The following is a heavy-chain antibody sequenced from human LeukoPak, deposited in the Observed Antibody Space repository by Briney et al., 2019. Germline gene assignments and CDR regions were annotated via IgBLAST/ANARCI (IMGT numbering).Heavy chain of an antibody. CDR2: INHSGST. V-gene: IGHV4-34*01. Sequence: SETLSLTCAVYGGSFSGYYWSWIRQPPGKGLEWIGEINHSGSTNYNPSLKSRVTISVDTSKNQFSLKLSSVTAADTAVYYCARSVPFDPWGQGTLVAVSS. CDR1: GGSFSGYY. J-gene: IGHJ5*02. CDR3: ARSVPFDP.